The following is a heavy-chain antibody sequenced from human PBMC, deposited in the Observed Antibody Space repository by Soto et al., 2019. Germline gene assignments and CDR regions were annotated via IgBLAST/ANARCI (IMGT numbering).Heavy chain of an antibody. J-gene: IGHJ6*02. D-gene: IGHD3-22*01. CDR1: GGSISSGDYY. V-gene: IGHV4-30-4*01. Sequence: SETLSLTCTVSGGSISSGDYYWSWIRQPPGKGLEWIGYIYYSGSTYYNPSLKSRVTISVDTSKNQFSLKLSSVTAADTAVYYCAKAPTYDSSGYYPDYYYYGMDVWGQGTTVTVSS. CDR2: IYYSGST. CDR3: AKAPTYDSSGYYPDYYYYGMDV.